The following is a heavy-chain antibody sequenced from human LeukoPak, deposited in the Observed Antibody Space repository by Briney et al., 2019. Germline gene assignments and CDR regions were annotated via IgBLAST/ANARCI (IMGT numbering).Heavy chain of an antibody. CDR1: GFTFSSYG. Sequence: GGSLRLPRAASGFTFSSYGMHWVRQAPGKGLEWVAVISYDGSNKYYADSEKGRFTISRDNSKNTLYLQMNSLRAEDTAVYYCAKLVDAEYYFDYWGQGTLVTVSS. CDR3: AKLVDAEYYFDY. J-gene: IGHJ4*02. CDR2: ISYDGSNK. V-gene: IGHV3-30*18. D-gene: IGHD2/OR15-2a*01.